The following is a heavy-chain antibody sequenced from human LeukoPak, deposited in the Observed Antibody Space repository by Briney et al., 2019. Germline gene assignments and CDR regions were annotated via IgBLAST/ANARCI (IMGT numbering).Heavy chain of an antibody. CDR3: ARTYYFDIGGYFGGYFDY. Sequence: SETLSLTCTVSGGSISSYYWSWIRQPAGKGLEWIGRIYSSGSTKYNPSLKSRVTISVETSKNQFSLKLSSVTAADTAVYYCARTYYFDIGGYFGGYFDYWGQGTLVTVSS. CDR1: GGSISSYY. J-gene: IGHJ4*02. D-gene: IGHD3-22*01. V-gene: IGHV4-4*07. CDR2: IYSSGST.